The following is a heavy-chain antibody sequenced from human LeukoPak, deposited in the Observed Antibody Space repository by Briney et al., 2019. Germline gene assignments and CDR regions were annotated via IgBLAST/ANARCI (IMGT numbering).Heavy chain of an antibody. CDR1: GFTLSSYA. D-gene: IGHD6-6*01. Sequence: GGSLRLSCAASGFTLSSYAVHWARQLPGKGLVWVSRISPTGSTTSYADSVKGRFTVSRDNAKNTLYLQVNNLRAEDTAVYYCARGPNSNWSGLDFWGQGTLLTVSS. CDR2: ISPTGSTT. J-gene: IGHJ4*02. V-gene: IGHV3-74*01. CDR3: ARGPNSNWSGLDF.